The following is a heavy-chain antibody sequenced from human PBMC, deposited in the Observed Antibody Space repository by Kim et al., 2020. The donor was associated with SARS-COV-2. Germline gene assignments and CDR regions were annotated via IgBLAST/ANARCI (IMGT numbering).Heavy chain of an antibody. V-gene: IGHV4-39*02. CDR2: IYYSGST. J-gene: IGHJ4*02. Sequence: SETLSLTCTVSGGSISSSSYYWGWIRQPPGKGLEWIGSIYYSGSTYYNPSLKSRVTISVDTSKNQFSLKLSSVTAADTAVYYCAREMDYYGSGRFDYWGQGNLVTVSS. CDR1: GGSISSSSYY. D-gene: IGHD3-10*01. CDR3: AREMDYYGSGRFDY.